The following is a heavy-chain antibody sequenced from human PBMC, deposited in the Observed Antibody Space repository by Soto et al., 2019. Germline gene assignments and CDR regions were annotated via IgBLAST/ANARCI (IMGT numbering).Heavy chain of an antibody. CDR1: GFTFSTYG. V-gene: IGHV3-23*01. Sequence: GGSLRLSCAASGFTFSTYGMHWVRQAPGKGLEWVSAITGSGGSTYYADSVKGRFTISRDNSKNTLYLQMNSLRAEDTAVYYCASSLLTPYDRRGQGTPVTVSS. J-gene: IGHJ4*02. CDR2: ITGSGGST. CDR3: ASSLLTPYDR. D-gene: IGHD2-21*01.